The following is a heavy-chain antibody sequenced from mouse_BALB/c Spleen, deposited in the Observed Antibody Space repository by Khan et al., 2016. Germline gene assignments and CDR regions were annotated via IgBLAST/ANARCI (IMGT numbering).Heavy chain of an antibody. CDR2: INSNGGST. V-gene: IGHV5-6-3*01. D-gene: IGHD1-2*01. J-gene: IGHJ2*01. CDR3: ARQRYGYSAY. Sequence: EVELVESGGGLVQPGGSLKLSCAASGFTFSIYGMSWVRQTPDKRLELVATINSNGGSTSYPDSVKGRFTISRDNAKHTLYQQMSSLKSEDTGMYCCARQRYGYSAYWGQGTILTVSS. CDR1: GFTFSIYG.